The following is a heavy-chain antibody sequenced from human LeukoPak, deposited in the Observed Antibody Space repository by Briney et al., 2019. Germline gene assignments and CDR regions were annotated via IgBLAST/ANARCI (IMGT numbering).Heavy chain of an antibody. V-gene: IGHV3-48*04. CDR2: ISSSSSTI. CDR3: ARDGVGGMDV. D-gene: IGHD3-3*01. Sequence: GGSLRPSCAASGFTFSYYSMNWVRQAPGKGLEWVSYISSSSSTIYYADSVKGRFTISRDNAKNSLYLQMNSLRAEDTAVYYCARDGVGGMDVWGQGTTVTVSS. CDR1: GFTFSYYS. J-gene: IGHJ6*02.